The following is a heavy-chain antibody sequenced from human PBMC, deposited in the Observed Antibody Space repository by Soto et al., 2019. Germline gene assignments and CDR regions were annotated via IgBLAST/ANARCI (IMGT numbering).Heavy chain of an antibody. J-gene: IGHJ4*02. CDR3: ARATYGDLAFDY. Sequence: LALTCTVSGGSISSGGYYWSWIRQHPGKGLEWIGYIYYSGSTYYNPSLKSRVTISVDTSKNQFSLKLSSVTAADTAVYYCARATYGDLAFDYWGQGTLVTVSS. D-gene: IGHD4-17*01. V-gene: IGHV4-31*03. CDR2: IYYSGST. CDR1: GGSISSGGYY.